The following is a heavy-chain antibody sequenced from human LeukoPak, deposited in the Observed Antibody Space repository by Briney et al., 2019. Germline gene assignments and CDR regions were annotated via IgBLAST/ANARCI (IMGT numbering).Heavy chain of an antibody. V-gene: IGHV3-48*03. CDR3: AKDLVSRLLWFGELQYNWFDP. CDR2: ISSSGSTI. J-gene: IGHJ5*02. Sequence: GGSLRLSCAASGFTFSSYEMNWVRQAPGKGLEWVSYISSSGSTIYYADSVKGRFTIPRDNSKNTLYLQMNSLRAEDTAVYYCAKDLVSRLLWFGELQYNWFDPWGQGTLVTVSS. CDR1: GFTFSSYE. D-gene: IGHD3-10*01.